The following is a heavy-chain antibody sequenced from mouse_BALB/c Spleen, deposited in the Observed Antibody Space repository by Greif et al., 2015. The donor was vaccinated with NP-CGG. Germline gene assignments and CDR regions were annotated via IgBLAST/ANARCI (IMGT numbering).Heavy chain of an antibody. V-gene: IGHV5-9-3*01. CDR1: GFTFSSYA. D-gene: IGHD1-1*01. J-gene: IGHJ3*01. CDR2: ISSGGSYT. Sequence: DVQLVESGGGLVKPGGSLKLSCAASGFTFSSYAMSWVRQTPEKRLEWVATISSGGSYTYYPDSVKGRFTISRDNAKNTLYLQMSSLRSEDTAMYYCARQDYYGSSAWFAYWGQGTLVTVSA. CDR3: ARQDYYGSSAWFAY.